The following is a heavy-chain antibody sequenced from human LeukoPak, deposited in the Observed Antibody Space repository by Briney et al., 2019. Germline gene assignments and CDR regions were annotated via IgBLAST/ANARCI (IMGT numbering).Heavy chain of an antibody. Sequence: ASVKVSCKASGYTFTSYDINWVRQATGQGLEWMGWMNPNSGNTGYAQKFQGRVTITRNTSISTAYMELSSLRSEDTAVYYCARGRPHEAWFDPWGQGTLVTVSS. V-gene: IGHV1-8*03. J-gene: IGHJ5*02. CDR3: ARGRPHEAWFDP. CDR1: GYTFTSYD. CDR2: MNPNSGNT.